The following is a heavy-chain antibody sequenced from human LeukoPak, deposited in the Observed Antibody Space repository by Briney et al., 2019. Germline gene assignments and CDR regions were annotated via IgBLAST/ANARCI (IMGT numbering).Heavy chain of an antibody. D-gene: IGHD6-6*01. J-gene: IGHJ4*02. V-gene: IGHV3-21*01. CDR1: GFTFSGYS. Sequence: GGSLRLSCAASGFTFSGYSMNWVRQAPGKGLEWVSSISSSNYIYYADSLKGRFTISRDNAKNFLYLQMNSLRAEDTAVYYCARDLDPSSSPFPYYFDYWGQGTLVTVSS. CDR2: ISSSNYI. CDR3: ARDLDPSSSPFPYYFDY.